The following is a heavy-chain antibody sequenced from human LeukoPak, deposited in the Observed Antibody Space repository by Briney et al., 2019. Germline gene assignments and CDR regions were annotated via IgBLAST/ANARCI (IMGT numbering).Heavy chain of an antibody. CDR1: GGSISSYY. D-gene: IGHD3-10*01. J-gene: IGHJ6*03. CDR3: AREFGEFTNYYYYYYMDV. Sequence: PSETLSLTCTVSGGSISSYYWSWIRQPPGKGLEWIGYIYYSGSTNYNPSLKSRVTISVDTSKNQFSLKLSSVTAADTAVYYCAREFGEFTNYYYYYYMDVWGKGTTVTVSS. CDR2: IYYSGST. V-gene: IGHV4-59*01.